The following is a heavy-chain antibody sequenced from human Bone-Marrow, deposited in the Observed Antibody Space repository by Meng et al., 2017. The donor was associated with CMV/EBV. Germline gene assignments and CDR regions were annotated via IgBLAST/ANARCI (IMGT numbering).Heavy chain of an antibody. CDR1: SSNW. Sequence: SSNWWSWVRQPPGKGLEWIGEIYHSGSTNYNPSLKSRVTISVDKSKNQFSLKLSSVTAADTAVYYCARGGENCSGGSCPTYNWFDPWGQGTLVTVSS. J-gene: IGHJ5*02. D-gene: IGHD2-15*01. CDR3: ARGGENCSGGSCPTYNWFDP. V-gene: IGHV4-4*02. CDR2: IYHSGST.